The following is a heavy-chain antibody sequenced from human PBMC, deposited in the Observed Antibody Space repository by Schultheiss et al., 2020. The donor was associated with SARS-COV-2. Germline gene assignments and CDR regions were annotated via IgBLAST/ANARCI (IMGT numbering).Heavy chain of an antibody. CDR2: INHSGST. Sequence: SETLSLTCTVSGDSISSYYWSWIRQPPGKGLEWIGEINHSGSTNYNPSLKSRVTITIETSKNQFSLKLSTVTAADTAVYYCARVRTAVAGTFHYYYGMDVWGQGTTVTVSS. CDR1: GDSISSYY. D-gene: IGHD6-19*01. CDR3: ARVRTAVAGTFHYYYGMDV. V-gene: IGHV4-59*12. J-gene: IGHJ6*02.